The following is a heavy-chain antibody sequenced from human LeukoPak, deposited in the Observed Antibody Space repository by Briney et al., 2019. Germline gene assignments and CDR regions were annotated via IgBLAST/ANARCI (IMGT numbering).Heavy chain of an antibody. CDR2: IYYSGST. D-gene: IGHD1-26*01. Sequence: PSETLSLTCTVSGGSISSSSYYWSWIRQPPGKGLEWIGSIYYSGSTYYNPSLKSRVTISVDTSKNQSSLKLSSVTAADTAVYYCARQASYSGRYSDYWGQGTLVTVSS. V-gene: IGHV4-39*01. CDR1: GGSISSSSYY. J-gene: IGHJ4*02. CDR3: ARQASYSGRYSDY.